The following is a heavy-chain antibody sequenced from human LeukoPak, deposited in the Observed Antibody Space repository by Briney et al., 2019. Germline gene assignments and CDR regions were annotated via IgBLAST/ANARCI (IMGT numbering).Heavy chain of an antibody. CDR1: GYTFTSYA. D-gene: IGHD5-18*01. V-gene: IGHV1-3*01. CDR2: INAGNGNT. Sequence: ASVKVSCKASGYTFTSYAMNWVRQAPGQRLEWMGWINAGNGNTKYSQKFQGRVTITRDTSASTAYMELSSLRSEDTAVYYCASEVVDTAMVTDYYYGMDVWGQGTTVTVSS. CDR3: ASEVVDTAMVTDYYYGMDV. J-gene: IGHJ6*02.